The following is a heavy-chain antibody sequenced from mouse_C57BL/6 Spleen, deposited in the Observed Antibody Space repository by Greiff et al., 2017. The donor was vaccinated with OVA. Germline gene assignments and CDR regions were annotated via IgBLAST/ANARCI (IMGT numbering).Heavy chain of an antibody. D-gene: IGHD2-2*01. Sequence: VQLKQPGAELVKPGASVKLSCKASGYTFTSYWMQWVKQRPGQGLEWIGEIDPSDSYTNYNQKFKGKATLTVDTSSSTAYMQLSSLTSEDSAVYYCARSMVTTTSWFAYWGQGTLVTVSA. V-gene: IGHV1-50*01. CDR3: ARSMVTTTSWFAY. CDR2: IDPSDSYT. J-gene: IGHJ3*01. CDR1: GYTFTSYW.